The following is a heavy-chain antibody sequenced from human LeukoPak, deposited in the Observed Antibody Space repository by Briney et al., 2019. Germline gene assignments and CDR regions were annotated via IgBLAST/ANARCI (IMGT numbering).Heavy chain of an antibody. V-gene: IGHV1-24*01. CDR2: FDPEDGET. Sequence: ASVKVSCKVSGYTLTELSMHWVRQAPRKGLEWMGGFDPEDGETIYAQKFQGRVTMTEDTSTDTAYMELSSLRSEDTAVYYCATDGIWTDVGFWFDPWGQGTLVTVSS. D-gene: IGHD3/OR15-3a*01. CDR1: GYTLTELS. CDR3: ATDGIWTDVGFWFDP. J-gene: IGHJ5*02.